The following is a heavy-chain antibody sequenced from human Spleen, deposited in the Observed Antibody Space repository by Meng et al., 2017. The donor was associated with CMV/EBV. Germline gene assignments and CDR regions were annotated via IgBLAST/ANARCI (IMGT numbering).Heavy chain of an antibody. Sequence: HVQPQESGPGLVNPSETLSLTCTVSGGSISSYYWSWIRQPAGKGLEWIGRIYTSGSTNYNPSLKSRVTMSVDTSKNQFSLKLSSVTAADTAVYYCATTLYTVREYDGSGWFDPWGQGTLVTVSS. CDR3: ATTLYTVREYDGSGWFDP. D-gene: IGHD1-26*01. CDR1: GGSISSYY. J-gene: IGHJ5*02. V-gene: IGHV4-4*07. CDR2: IYTSGST.